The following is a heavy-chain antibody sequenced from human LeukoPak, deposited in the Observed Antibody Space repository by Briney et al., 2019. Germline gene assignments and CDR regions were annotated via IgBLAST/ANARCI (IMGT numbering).Heavy chain of an antibody. V-gene: IGHV4-34*01. J-gene: IGHJ4*02. CDR1: GGSFSGYY. Sequence: SETLSLTCAVYGGSFSGYYWSWIRQPPGKGLEGIGEINHSGSTNYNPSLKSRVTISVDTSKNQFSLKLSSVTAADTAVYYCASLNSGAGRDGYKMAFDYWGQGTLVTVSS. D-gene: IGHD5-12*01. CDR2: INHSGST. CDR3: ASLNSGAGRDGYKMAFDY.